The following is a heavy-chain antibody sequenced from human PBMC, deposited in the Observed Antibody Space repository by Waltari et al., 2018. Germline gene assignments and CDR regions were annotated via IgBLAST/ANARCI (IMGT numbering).Heavy chain of an antibody. CDR1: GFTFSSYS. Sequence: EVQLVESGGGLVQPGGSLRLSWAASGFTFSSYSMTWVRQAPGKGLEWVSYISSSSSTIYYADSVKGRFTISRDNAKNSLYLQMNSLRAEDTAVYYCARDPSTGGARYFDYWGQGTLVTVSS. D-gene: IGHD3-16*01. CDR2: ISSSSSTI. V-gene: IGHV3-48*04. J-gene: IGHJ4*02. CDR3: ARDPSTGGARYFDY.